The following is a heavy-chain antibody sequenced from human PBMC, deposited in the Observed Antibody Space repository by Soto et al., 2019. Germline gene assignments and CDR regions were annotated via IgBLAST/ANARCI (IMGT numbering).Heavy chain of an antibody. V-gene: IGHV3-21*01. D-gene: IGHD3-3*01. J-gene: IGHJ6*02. CDR1: GFTFRPYT. CDR2: IRGFSPYT. Sequence: RGSLRLACVASGFTFRPYTMNWVRQAPGKGLEWVSGIRGFSPYTFYAESVKGRFTISRDNAKNSLYLQMNSLGVEDTAVYYCARDRAYDAHDHHSNSMDVSYQGPTLTLSS. CDR3: ARDRAYDAHDHHSNSMDV.